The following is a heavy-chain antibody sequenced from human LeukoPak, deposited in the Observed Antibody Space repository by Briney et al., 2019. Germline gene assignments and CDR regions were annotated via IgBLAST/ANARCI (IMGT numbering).Heavy chain of an antibody. V-gene: IGHV3-53*01. CDR1: GFTVSSNY. CDR2: IYSGGST. J-gene: IGHJ4*02. CDR3: AKDMSGGDCPDY. Sequence: PGGSLRLSCAASGFTVSSNYMSWVRQAPGKGLEWVSVIYSGGSTYYADSVKGRFTISRDNSKNTLYLQMNSLRAEDAAVYYCAKDMSGGDCPDYWGQGTLVTVSS. D-gene: IGHD2-21*02.